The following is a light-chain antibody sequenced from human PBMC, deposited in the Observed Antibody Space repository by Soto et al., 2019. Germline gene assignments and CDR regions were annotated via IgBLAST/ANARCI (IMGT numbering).Light chain of an antibody. V-gene: IGKV3-20*01. CDR1: QSVGTY. CDR2: GAS. CDR3: QQYVSIPLT. J-gene: IGKJ4*01. Sequence: ILLTQSPGTLSLSQGERATLSCRASQSVGTYLEWYQQKPGKTPRLLIYGASSWATGVPERCSGSGSGTDFTLTISRLEPEDFEVYYCQQYVSIPLTFGGGTKVDIK.